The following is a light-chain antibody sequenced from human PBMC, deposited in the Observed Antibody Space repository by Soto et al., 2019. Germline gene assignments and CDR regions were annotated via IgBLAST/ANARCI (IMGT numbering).Light chain of an antibody. J-gene: IGLJ1*01. V-gene: IGLV2-14*01. CDR1: SSDVGGYNY. Sequence: QSALTQPASVSGSPGQSITISCTGTSSDVGGYNYVSWYQQHPRKAPKLMIYEVSDRPSGVSDRFSGSKSGNTASLTISGLQAEDEADDYCSSFTTSNTLVFGTGTKLTVL. CDR3: SSFTTSNTLV. CDR2: EVS.